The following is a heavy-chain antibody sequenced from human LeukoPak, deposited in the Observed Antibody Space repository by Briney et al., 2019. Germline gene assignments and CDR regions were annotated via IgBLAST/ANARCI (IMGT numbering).Heavy chain of an antibody. CDR1: GGSISTGRRS. CDR2: IDYSGTT. Sequence: SETLSLTCTVSGGSISTGRRSWGWIRQPPGKGLEWIGTIDYSGTTYYKPSLKSRVTISVDTSKNQFSLKLSSVTAADTAVYYCAREVDAAAAYNWFDPWGQGTLVTVSS. CDR3: AREVDAAAAYNWFDP. D-gene: IGHD2-2*01. V-gene: IGHV4-39*07. J-gene: IGHJ5*02.